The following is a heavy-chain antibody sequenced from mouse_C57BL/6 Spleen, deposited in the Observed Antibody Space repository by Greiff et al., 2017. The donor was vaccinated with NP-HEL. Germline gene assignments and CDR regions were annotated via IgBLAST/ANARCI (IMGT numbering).Heavy chain of an antibody. V-gene: IGHV1-26*01. CDR3: ARWPSVVASDY. J-gene: IGHJ2*01. Sequence: EVQLQQSGPELVKPGASVKISCKASGYTFTDYYMNWVKQSHGKSLEWIGDINPNNGGTSYNQKFKGKATLTVDKSSSTAYMELRSLTSEDSAVYYCARWPSVVASDYWGQGTTLTVSS. CDR2: INPNNGGT. CDR1: GYTFTDYY. D-gene: IGHD1-1*01.